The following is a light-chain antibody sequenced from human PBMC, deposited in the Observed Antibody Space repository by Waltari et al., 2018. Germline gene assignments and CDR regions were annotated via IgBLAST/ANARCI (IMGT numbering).Light chain of an antibody. Sequence: DIQMTQSPSSLSASVGDRVTITCRASQGISSCLAWYQQKPGKAPELLIYAASSFQSGVPSRFSGSGSGTDFTLTISSLQPEDFAVYYCQQYNNWPRTFGQGTKVEIK. CDR1: QGISSC. CDR3: QQYNNWPRT. J-gene: IGKJ1*01. V-gene: IGKV1-12*01. CDR2: AAS.